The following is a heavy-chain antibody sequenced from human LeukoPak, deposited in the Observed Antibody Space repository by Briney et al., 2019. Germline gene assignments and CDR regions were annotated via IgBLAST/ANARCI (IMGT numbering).Heavy chain of an antibody. V-gene: IGHV1-69*05. Sequence: ASVKVSCKASGYTFTSYAISWVRQAPGQGLEWMGGIIPIFGTANYAQKFQGRVTITTDESTSTAYMELSSLRSEDTAVYYCARDSRQYSSSWTGWFDPWGQGTLVTVSS. CDR1: GYTFTSYA. D-gene: IGHD6-13*01. CDR2: IIPIFGTA. J-gene: IGHJ5*02. CDR3: ARDSRQYSSSWTGWFDP.